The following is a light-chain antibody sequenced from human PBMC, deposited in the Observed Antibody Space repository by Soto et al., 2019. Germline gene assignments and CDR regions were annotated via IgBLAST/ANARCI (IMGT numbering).Light chain of an antibody. CDR1: QSVRSNY. V-gene: IGKV3-20*01. CDR2: GAS. J-gene: IGKJ2*01. Sequence: EIVLTQSPGTLSLSPGERATLSCRASQSVRSNYLAWYQQKPGQAPRLLIYGASSRATGIPDRFSGTGSGTDSALTISRLEPEGVAVYYCQQYGGSPYTVGQGTKLEIK. CDR3: QQYGGSPYT.